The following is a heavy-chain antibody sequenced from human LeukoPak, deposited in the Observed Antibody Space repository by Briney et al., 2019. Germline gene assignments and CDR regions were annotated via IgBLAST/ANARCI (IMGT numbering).Heavy chain of an antibody. D-gene: IGHD3-22*01. CDR3: ARDGCYYDSSGYYPLDY. Sequence: ASVKVSCKASGYTFTTYGISWVRQAPGQGLEWMAWISAYNGNTNYAQKFQGRVTMTRDTSISTAYMELSRLRSDDTAVYYCARDGCYYDSSGYYPLDYWGQGTLVTVSS. V-gene: IGHV1-18*01. J-gene: IGHJ4*02. CDR1: GYTFTTYG. CDR2: ISAYNGNT.